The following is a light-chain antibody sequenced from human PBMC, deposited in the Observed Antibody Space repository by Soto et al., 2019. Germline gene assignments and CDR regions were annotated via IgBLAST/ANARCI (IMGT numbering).Light chain of an antibody. CDR3: CSYAGSSVA. CDR1: SSDVGSYNL. V-gene: IGLV2-23*01. Sequence: QSALTQPASVSGSPGQSITISCTGTSSDVGSYNLVSWYQQHPGKAPKLMIYEGSKRPSGVSNRFSGSKSGNTASLTSSGVQAEDEAEYYCCSYAGSSVAFGGGTKVTVL. CDR2: EGS. J-gene: IGLJ2*01.